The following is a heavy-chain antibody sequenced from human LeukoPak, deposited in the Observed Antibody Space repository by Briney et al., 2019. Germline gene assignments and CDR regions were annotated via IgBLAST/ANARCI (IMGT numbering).Heavy chain of an antibody. CDR2: IYYSGST. D-gene: IGHD3-3*01. CDR3: ARYYDFWSGSQFDY. V-gene: IGHV4-39*07. J-gene: IGHJ4*02. CDR1: GGSISGSMYY. Sequence: ASETLSLTCTVSGGSISGSMYYWGWIRQPPGKGLEWIGSIYYSGSTYYNPSLKSRVTISVDTSKNQFSLKLSSVTAADTAVYYCARYYDFWSGSQFDYWGQGTLVTVSS.